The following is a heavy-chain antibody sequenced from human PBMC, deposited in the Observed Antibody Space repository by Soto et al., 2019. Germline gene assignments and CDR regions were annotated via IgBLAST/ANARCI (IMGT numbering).Heavy chain of an antibody. CDR2: ISAYNGNT. J-gene: IGHJ6*02. CDR1: GYNFISYG. V-gene: IGHV1-18*01. Sequence: ASVKVSCKPSGYNFISYGISWVRQAPGQGLEWMGWISAYNGNTKFAQTFQGRVTMTTDTSTNTVYMELRSLRSDDTAVYYCVRDSSDAWFGELSGAMDVWGQGTTVTVS. D-gene: IGHD3-10*01. CDR3: VRDSSDAWFGELSGAMDV.